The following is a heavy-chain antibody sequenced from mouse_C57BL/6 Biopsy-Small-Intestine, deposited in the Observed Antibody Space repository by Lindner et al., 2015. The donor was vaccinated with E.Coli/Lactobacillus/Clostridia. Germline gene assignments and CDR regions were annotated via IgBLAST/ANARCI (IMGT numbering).Heavy chain of an antibody. CDR2: INPNNGGT. CDR3: ARRRNYGSSYLDY. CDR1: GYTFTDYN. J-gene: IGHJ2*01. D-gene: IGHD1-1*01. V-gene: IGHV1-18*01. Sequence: VQLQEYGPELVKPGASVKIPCKASGYTFTDYNMDWVKQSHGKSLEWIGDINPNNGGTISNQKFKGKATLTVDKSSSTAYMELRSLTSEDTAVYYCARRRNYGSSYLDYWGQGTTLTVSS.